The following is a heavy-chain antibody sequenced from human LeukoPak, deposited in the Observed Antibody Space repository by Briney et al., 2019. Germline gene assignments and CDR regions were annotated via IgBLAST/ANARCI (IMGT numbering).Heavy chain of an antibody. Sequence: ASVKVSCKASGYTFTSYGISWVRQAPGQGLEWMGWISAYNGNTNYAQKLQGRVTMTTDTSTSTAYMGLRGLRSDDTAVYYCARAIYYGSGSYYRPDWFDPWGQGTLVTVSS. J-gene: IGHJ5*02. V-gene: IGHV1-18*04. CDR3: ARAIYYGSGSYYRPDWFDP. CDR2: ISAYNGNT. CDR1: GYTFTSYG. D-gene: IGHD3-10*01.